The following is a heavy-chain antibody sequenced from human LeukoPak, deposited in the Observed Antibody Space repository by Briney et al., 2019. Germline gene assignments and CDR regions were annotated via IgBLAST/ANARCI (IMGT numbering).Heavy chain of an antibody. CDR3: ARLEYSSSWYGVDP. D-gene: IGHD6-13*01. CDR2: IYYSGST. CDR1: GGSISRYY. V-gene: IGHV4-59*08. Sequence: SGTLSLTSTVSGGSISRYYSSCSRHPPGKGLEWIGYIYYSGSTNYHPSLKSRVTISVDTSKNQFSLKLSSVTAADTAVYYCARLEYSSSWYGVDPWGQGTLVTVSS. J-gene: IGHJ5*02.